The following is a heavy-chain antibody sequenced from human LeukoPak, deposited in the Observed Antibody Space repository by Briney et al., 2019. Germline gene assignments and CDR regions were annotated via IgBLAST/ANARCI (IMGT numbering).Heavy chain of an antibody. CDR2: ISSSSSYI. V-gene: IGHV3-21*01. J-gene: IGHJ4*02. D-gene: IGHD6-13*01. CDR3: ARALAAGTNLFDY. Sequence: GGSLRLSCAASGFTFSSYSMNWVRQAPGEGLEWVSSISSSSSYIYYADSVKGRFTISRDNAKNSLYLQMNSLRAEDTAVYYCARALAAGTNLFDYWGQGTLVTVSS. CDR1: GFTFSSYS.